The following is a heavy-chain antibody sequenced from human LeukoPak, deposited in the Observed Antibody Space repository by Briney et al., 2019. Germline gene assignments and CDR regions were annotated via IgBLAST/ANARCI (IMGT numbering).Heavy chain of an antibody. CDR1: GYTFTSYD. D-gene: IGHD6-6*01. V-gene: IGHV1-8*03. Sequence: ASVKVSCKASGYTFTSYDINWVRQATGRGLEWMGWMNPNSGNTGYAQKFQGRVTITRNTSISTAYMELSSLRSDDTAVYYCAREAPYSTSSDWFDPWGQGTLVTVSS. CDR3: AREAPYSTSSDWFDP. CDR2: MNPNSGNT. J-gene: IGHJ5*02.